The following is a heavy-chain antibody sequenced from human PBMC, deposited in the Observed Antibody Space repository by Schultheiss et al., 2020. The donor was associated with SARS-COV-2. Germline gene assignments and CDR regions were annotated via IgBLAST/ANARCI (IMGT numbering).Heavy chain of an antibody. V-gene: IGHV4-39*07. CDR3: ARNRTVTGGMDV. CDR2: IYYSGST. D-gene: IGHD4-11*01. J-gene: IGHJ6*02. CDR1: GGSISSSSYY. Sequence: SQTLSLTCTVSGGSISSSSYYWGWIRQPPGKGLEWIGSIYYSGSTNYNPSLKSRVTISVDKSKNQFSLKLSSVTAADTAVYYCARNRTVTGGMDVWGQGTTVTVSS.